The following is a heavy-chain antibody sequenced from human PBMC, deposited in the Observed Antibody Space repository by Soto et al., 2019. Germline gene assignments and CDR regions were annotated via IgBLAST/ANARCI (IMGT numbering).Heavy chain of an antibody. J-gene: IGHJ4*02. CDR2: INPNSGGT. CDR3: ATDSYGTGGFDY. Sequence: ASVKVSCKASGYTFTGYYMHWVRQAPGQGLEWMGWINPNSGGTNYAQKFQGRVTMTRDTSISTAYMELSRLRSDDTAVYYCATDSYGTGGFDYWGQGTLVTVSS. V-gene: IGHV1-2*02. D-gene: IGHD5-18*01. CDR1: GYTFTGYY.